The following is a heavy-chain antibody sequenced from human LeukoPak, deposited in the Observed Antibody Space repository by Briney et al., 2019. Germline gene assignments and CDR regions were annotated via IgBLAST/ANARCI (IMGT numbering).Heavy chain of an antibody. CDR2: IRSKAYGGTT. J-gene: IGHJ4*02. Sequence: GGSLRLSCAASGFTFSSYAMSWVRQAPGKGLEWVGFIRSKAYGGTTEYAASVKGRFTISRDGSKSIAYLQMNSLKTEDTAVYYCTRDGAVLRFLEWLTKFDYWGQGTLVTVSS. CDR1: GFTFSSYA. V-gene: IGHV3-49*04. D-gene: IGHD3-3*01. CDR3: TRDGAVLRFLEWLTKFDY.